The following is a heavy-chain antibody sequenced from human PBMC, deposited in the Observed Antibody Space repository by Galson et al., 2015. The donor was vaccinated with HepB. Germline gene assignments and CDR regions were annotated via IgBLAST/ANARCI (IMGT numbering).Heavy chain of an antibody. CDR3: ATGSRNPGY. CDR1: GFTFISYW. CDR2: IKYDGSEK. V-gene: IGHV3-7*03. D-gene: IGHD1-26*01. Sequence: SLRLSCAVSGFTFISYWMSWVRQAPGKGLEWVANIKYDGSEKNHVDSVKGRFTISRDNARNSLYLQMNSLRAEDTAVYYCATGSRNPGYWGQGTLVTVPS. J-gene: IGHJ4*02.